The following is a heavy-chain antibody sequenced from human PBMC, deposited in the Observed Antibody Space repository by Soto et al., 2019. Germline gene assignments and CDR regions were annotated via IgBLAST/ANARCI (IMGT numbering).Heavy chain of an antibody. CDR1: GGSISSSSYY. Sequence: SETLSLTCTVSGGSISSSSYYWGWIRQPPGKGLEWIGSIYYSGSTYYNPSLKSRVTISVDTSKNQFSLKLSSVTAADTAVYYCARRYYYYGMDVWGQGTTVTVSS. CDR3: ARRYYYYGMDV. V-gene: IGHV4-39*01. D-gene: IGHD3-16*01. CDR2: IYYSGST. J-gene: IGHJ6*02.